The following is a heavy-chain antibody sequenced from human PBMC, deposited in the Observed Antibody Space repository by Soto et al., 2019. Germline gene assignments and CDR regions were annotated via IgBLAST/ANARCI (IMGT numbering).Heavy chain of an antibody. D-gene: IGHD6-13*01. CDR3: ASSNIAAAPYGMDV. CDR2: IVVGSGNT. Sequence: SVKVSCKASGFTFTSSAMQWVRQARGQRLEWIGWIVVGSGNTNYAQKFQGRVTITRDTSASTAYMELSSLRSEDTAVYYCASSNIAAAPYGMDVWGQGTTVTVSS. V-gene: IGHV1-58*02. CDR1: GFTFTSSA. J-gene: IGHJ6*02.